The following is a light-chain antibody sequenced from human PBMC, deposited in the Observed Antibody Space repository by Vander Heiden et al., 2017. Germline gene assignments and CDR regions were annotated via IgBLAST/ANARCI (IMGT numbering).Light chain of an antibody. CDR2: GAS. CDR3: QQYGSSPRT. CDR1: QSVSSSY. J-gene: IGKJ1*01. Sequence: EIVLTQSPGTLSLSPGERAPLPCRPSQSVSSSYLAWYQQKPGQAPRLLIYGASSRATGIPDRFSGSGSGTDFTLTISRLEPEDFAVYYCQQYGSSPRTFGQGTKVEIK. V-gene: IGKV3-20*01.